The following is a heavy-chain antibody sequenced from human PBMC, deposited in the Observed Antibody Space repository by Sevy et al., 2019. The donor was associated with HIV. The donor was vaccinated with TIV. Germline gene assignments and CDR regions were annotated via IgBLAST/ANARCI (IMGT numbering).Heavy chain of an antibody. Sequence: GGSLRLSWAASGFTVTFNSMSWVRQAPGRGLVWVSVIYFGRNTYYADSVKGRFTIFRDSFKDTVDLQMDSLRPEDSGVYYCVRERAGIDHWGQGTLVTVSS. CDR3: VRERAGIDH. V-gene: IGHV3-53*01. CDR2: IYFGRNT. J-gene: IGHJ4*02. D-gene: IGHD6-19*01. CDR1: GFTVTFNS.